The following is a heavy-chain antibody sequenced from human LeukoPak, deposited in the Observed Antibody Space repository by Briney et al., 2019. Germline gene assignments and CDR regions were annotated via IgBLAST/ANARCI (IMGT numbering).Heavy chain of an antibody. J-gene: IGHJ4*02. D-gene: IGHD1-14*01. Sequence: GGSLRLSCAASGFTFDDYAMHWVRQAPGKGLEWVSGINYNSDIIGYADSVKGRFTISRDNAKNSLYLQMNSLRAEDTAVYYCARGTLNIPGEHGAFDYWGQGTLVTVSS. CDR1: GFTFDDYA. CDR2: INYNSDII. CDR3: ARGTLNIPGEHGAFDY. V-gene: IGHV3-9*01.